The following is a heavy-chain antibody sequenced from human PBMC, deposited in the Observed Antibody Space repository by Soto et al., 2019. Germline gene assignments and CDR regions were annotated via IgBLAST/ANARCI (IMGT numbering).Heavy chain of an antibody. CDR2: IYYTGRT. CDR3: ARGHSSGWIDAFDI. V-gene: IGHV4-59*01. D-gene: IGHD6-19*01. J-gene: IGHJ3*02. CDR1: GDSINGYY. Sequence: SETLSLTCTVSGDSINGYYWSWIRQSPGNGLEWIAFIYYTGRTSYNPSLKSRLTISQDTSKNYFSLKSNSVTAADTAVYYCARGHSSGWIDAFDIWGQGTMVTVSS.